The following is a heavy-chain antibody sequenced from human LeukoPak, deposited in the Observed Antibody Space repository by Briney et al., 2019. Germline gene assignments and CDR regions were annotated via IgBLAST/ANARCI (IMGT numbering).Heavy chain of an antibody. J-gene: IGHJ3*02. CDR2: INQDGSEN. Sequence: GGSLRLSCAASGFTFRISWMNWVRQTPGKGLEWVANINQDGSENYYVDSVKGRFTISRDNAKNSLYLQMNSLRAEDTAVYYCARDFYDSSGYYPYDAFDIWGQGTMVTVSS. CDR1: GFTFRISW. V-gene: IGHV3-7*01. CDR3: ARDFYDSSGYYPYDAFDI. D-gene: IGHD3-22*01.